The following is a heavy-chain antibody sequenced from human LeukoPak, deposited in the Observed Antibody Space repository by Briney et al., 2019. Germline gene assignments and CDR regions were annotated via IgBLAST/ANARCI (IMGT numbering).Heavy chain of an antibody. V-gene: IGHV5-51*01. D-gene: IGHD6-19*01. CDR1: GYSFTNYW. J-gene: IGHJ4*02. CDR2: IYPGDSDT. CDR3: ARRSSGYYYFDY. Sequence: GESLKISCKGSGYSFTNYWIAWVRQMPGKGLEWMGIIYPGDSDTRYSPSFQGQVTISADKSISIAYLQWSSLKASDTALYYCARRSSGYYYFDYWGQGTLVTVSS.